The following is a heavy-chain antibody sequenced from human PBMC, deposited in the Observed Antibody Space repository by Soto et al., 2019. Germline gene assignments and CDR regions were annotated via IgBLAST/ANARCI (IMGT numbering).Heavy chain of an antibody. V-gene: IGHV4-31*11. D-gene: IGHD3-10*01. Sequence: QVQLQESGPGLVKPSQTLSLTCAVSGGSISSGGYYWSWIRQHPGKGLEWIGYIYYSGSTYYNPSLKSRVTISVDTSKNQFSLKLSSVTAADTAVYYCARGVTMVRGVIHTPYFDYWGQGTLVTVSS. J-gene: IGHJ4*02. CDR2: IYYSGST. CDR3: ARGVTMVRGVIHTPYFDY. CDR1: GGSISSGGYY.